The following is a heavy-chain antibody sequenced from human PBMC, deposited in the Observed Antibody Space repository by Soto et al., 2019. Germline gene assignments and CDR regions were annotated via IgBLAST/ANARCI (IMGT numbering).Heavy chain of an antibody. CDR3: ASWLKEAGIAGNYYSGRDV. CDR2: IIPIFGTA. Sequence: VQLVQSGAEVKKPGSSVKVSCKASGGTFTNYAFSWVRQAPGQGLEWLGGIIPIFGTADYAQKFQGRVRVTADESTSTAHMELSSLRSEDTAVYYCASWLKEAGIAGNYYSGRDVWGQGTTVTVSS. V-gene: IGHV1-69*12. J-gene: IGHJ6*02. CDR1: GGTFTNYA. D-gene: IGHD1-1*01.